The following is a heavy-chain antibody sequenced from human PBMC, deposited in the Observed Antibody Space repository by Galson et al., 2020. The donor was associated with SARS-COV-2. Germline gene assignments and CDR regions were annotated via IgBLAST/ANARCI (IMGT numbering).Heavy chain of an antibody. V-gene: IGHV4-61*02. CDR3: VRDRFGDYEY. Sequence: SETLSLTCAVSGDSISSGSYYWTWIRQPAGKGLEWIGRVHTSGVTNYNPSLRGRVTISEDTSKNQFSLRLSSVTAADTAVYYCVRDRFGDYEYWGQGTLVTVSS. CDR2: VHTSGVT. J-gene: IGHJ4*02. CDR1: GDSISSGSYY. D-gene: IGHD3-10*01.